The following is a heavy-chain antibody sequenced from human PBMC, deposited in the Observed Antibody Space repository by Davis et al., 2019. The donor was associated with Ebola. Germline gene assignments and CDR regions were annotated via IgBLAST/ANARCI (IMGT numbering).Heavy chain of an antibody. J-gene: IGHJ5*02. CDR3: ARGRAVCPRFDWFDP. Sequence: AASVKVSCKASGYTFTSYDINWVRQATGQGLEWMGWMNPNSGNTGYAQKFQGRVTMTRNTSISTAYMELSSPRSEDTAVYYCARGRAVCPRFDWFDPWGQGTLVTVSS. CDR1: GYTFTSYD. CDR2: MNPNSGNT. D-gene: IGHD3-3*01. V-gene: IGHV1-8*01.